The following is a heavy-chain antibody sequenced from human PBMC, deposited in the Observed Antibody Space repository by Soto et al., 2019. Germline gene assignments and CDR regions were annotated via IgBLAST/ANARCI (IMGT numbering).Heavy chain of an antibody. D-gene: IGHD2-2*02. Sequence: GGSLRLSCAASGFTFDDYAMHRVRQAPGKGLEWVSGISWNSGSIGYADYVKGRFTISRDNAKNSLYLQMNSLIAEDTALYYCAKDMKSYPSRCYMDVWGKGTTVTVSS. CDR2: ISWNSGSI. J-gene: IGHJ6*03. V-gene: IGHV3-9*01. CDR3: AKDMKSYPSRCYMDV. CDR1: GFTFDDYA.